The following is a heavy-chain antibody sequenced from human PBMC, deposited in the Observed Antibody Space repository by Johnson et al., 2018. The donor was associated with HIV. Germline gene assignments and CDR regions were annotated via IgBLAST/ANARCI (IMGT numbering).Heavy chain of an antibody. V-gene: IGHV3-30*07. CDR1: GFTFSTYP. D-gene: IGHD4-17*01. J-gene: IGHJ3*02. Sequence: QVQLVESGGGVVQPGTSLRLSCIVSGFTFSTYPMHWVRQAPGKGLEWVAIISSHGDAKYYAESVKGQFTISRDNSKNTLYLQMNSLRAEDTAVYYCASRYGDYGLGAFDIWGQGTMVTVSS. CDR2: ISSHGDAK. CDR3: ASRYGDYGLGAFDI.